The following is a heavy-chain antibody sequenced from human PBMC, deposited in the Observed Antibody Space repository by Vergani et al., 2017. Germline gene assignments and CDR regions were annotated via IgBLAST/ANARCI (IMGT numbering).Heavy chain of an antibody. J-gene: IGHJ3*02. D-gene: IGHD6-19*01. Sequence: QLQLQESGPRLVKPSETLSLTCTVSGASISSGSYYWGWTRQPPGKGLEWIVSISYSGSTYYNPSLKSRVTISGDTSKNHFSMKLSSVTAADPAVYYCARLFRTGWYYNAFDIWGQGTMVTVSS. CDR3: ARLFRTGWYYNAFDI. CDR1: GASISSGSYY. V-gene: IGHV4-39*01. CDR2: ISYSGST.